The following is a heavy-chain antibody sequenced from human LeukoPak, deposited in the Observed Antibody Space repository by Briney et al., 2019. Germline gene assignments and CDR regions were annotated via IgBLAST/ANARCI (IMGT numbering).Heavy chain of an antibody. CDR2: IIPILGIA. CDR1: GGTFSSYA. Sequence: ASVKVSCKASGGTFSSYAISWVRQAPGQGLEWMGRIIPILGIANYAQKFQGRVTITADKSTSTAYMELSSLRSEDTAVYYCARDRQTYYYDSSGYYLDYSGQGTLVTVSS. D-gene: IGHD3-22*01. CDR3: ARDRQTYYYDSSGYYLDY. V-gene: IGHV1-69*04. J-gene: IGHJ4*02.